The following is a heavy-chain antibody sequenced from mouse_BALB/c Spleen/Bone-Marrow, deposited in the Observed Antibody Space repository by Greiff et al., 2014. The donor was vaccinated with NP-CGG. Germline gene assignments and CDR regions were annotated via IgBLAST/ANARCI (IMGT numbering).Heavy chain of an antibody. CDR3: ASDYDYFDY. CDR2: ISSGSSTI. V-gene: IGHV5-17*02. D-gene: IGHD2-4*01. Sequence: DVMLVESGGGLVQPGGSRKLSCAASGFTFSSFGMHWVRQAPEKGLECVAHISSGSSTIYYADTVKGRFTISRDNPKNTLFLQMTSLRSEDTAMYYCASDYDYFDYWGQGTTLTVSS. J-gene: IGHJ2*01. CDR1: GFTFSSFG.